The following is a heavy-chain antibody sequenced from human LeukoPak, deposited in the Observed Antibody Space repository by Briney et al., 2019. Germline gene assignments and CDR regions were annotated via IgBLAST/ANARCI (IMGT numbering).Heavy chain of an antibody. CDR2: IRYDGSNK. Sequence: PGGSLRLSCAVSGFTFSSYGMHWVRQAPGKGLEWLAFIRYDGSNKNYADSAKGRFTISRDNTKNSLYLQMNSLRAEDTAIYYCAKKLFQGWGFYFDYWGQGTLVTVSS. V-gene: IGHV3-30*02. CDR1: GFTFSSYG. D-gene: IGHD2-21*01. J-gene: IGHJ4*02. CDR3: AKKLFQGWGFYFDY.